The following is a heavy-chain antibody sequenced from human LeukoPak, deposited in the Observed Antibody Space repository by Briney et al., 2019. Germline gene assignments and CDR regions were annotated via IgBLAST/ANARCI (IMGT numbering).Heavy chain of an antibody. CDR3: ATPPLYSGSYFCY. D-gene: IGHD1-26*01. J-gene: IGHJ4*02. CDR1: GGTFSSYA. CDR2: IIPIFGTA. V-gene: IGHV1-69*06. Sequence: ASVKVSCKASGGTFSSYAISWVRQAPGQGLEWMGGIIPIFGTANYAQKFQGRVTMTEDTSTDTAYMELSSLRSEDTAVYYCATPPLYSGSYFCYWGQGTLVTVSS.